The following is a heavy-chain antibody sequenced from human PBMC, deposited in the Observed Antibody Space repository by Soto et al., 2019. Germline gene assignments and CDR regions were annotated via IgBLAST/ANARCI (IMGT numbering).Heavy chain of an antibody. J-gene: IGHJ4*02. CDR1: GDSVSSNSAA. CDR2: TYYRSKWYN. CDR3: ARGLIWVGLSPGALYYFDY. Sequence: SQTLSLTCAISGDSVSSNSAAWNWIRQSPSRGLEWLGRTYYRSKWYNDYAVSVKSRITINPDTSKNQFSLHLNSATPEDTAVYYWARGLIWVGLSPGALYYFDYWGQGTLVTVSS. V-gene: IGHV6-1*01. D-gene: IGHD2-8*01.